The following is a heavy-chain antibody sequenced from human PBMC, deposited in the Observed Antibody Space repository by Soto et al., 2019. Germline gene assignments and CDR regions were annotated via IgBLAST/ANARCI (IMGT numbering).Heavy chain of an antibody. CDR1: GGSFSGYY. Sequence: SETLSLTCAVYGGSFSGYYWSWIRQPPGKGLEWIGEINHSGSTNYNPSLKSRVTISVDTSKNQFSLKLSSVTAADTAVYYCARESSSWYRGWFDPWGQGTMVIVSS. D-gene: IGHD6-13*01. CDR3: ARESSSWYRGWFDP. CDR2: INHSGST. J-gene: IGHJ5*02. V-gene: IGHV4-34*01.